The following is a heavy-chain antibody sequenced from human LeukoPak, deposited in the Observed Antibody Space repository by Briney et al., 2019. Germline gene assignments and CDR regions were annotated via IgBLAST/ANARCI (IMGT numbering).Heavy chain of an antibody. CDR3: ARGYYDILTGLGY. CDR1: QLKFSNYP. V-gene: IGHV3-23*01. Sequence: PGGGLRLSCQASQLKFSNYPMNWSGQPPGRGPGWASGISATGDNTYYADSVKGRFTISRDNSKSTLYLQMNSLRVEDTAIYYCARGYYDILTGLGYWSQGTLVTVSS. J-gene: IGHJ4*02. CDR2: ISATGDNT. D-gene: IGHD3-9*01.